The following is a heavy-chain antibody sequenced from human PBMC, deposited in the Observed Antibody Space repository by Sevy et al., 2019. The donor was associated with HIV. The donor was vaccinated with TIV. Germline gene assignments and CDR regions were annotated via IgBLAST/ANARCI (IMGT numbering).Heavy chain of an antibody. CDR2: ISSASSFI. Sequence: GGSLRLSCAASGFSISGYTMNWVRQAPGKGLEWVSSISSASSFIYYADSLKGRFTISRDNARNLLYLQMNSLRVEDTAVYYCARVGLGDCSGTNCSPNDYWGQGTLVTVSS. CDR1: GFSISGYT. D-gene: IGHD2-2*01. CDR3: ARVGLGDCSGTNCSPNDY. J-gene: IGHJ4*02. V-gene: IGHV3-21*01.